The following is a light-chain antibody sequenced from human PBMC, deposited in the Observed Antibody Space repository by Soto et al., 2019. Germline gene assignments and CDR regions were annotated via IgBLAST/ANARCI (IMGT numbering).Light chain of an antibody. CDR3: QQYKSYSPVT. V-gene: IGKV1-5*01. Sequence: DIQLTQSPSTLSASVGDRVTITCRAGQSITNLLAWYQQKPGKAPKLLIYDASRLQSGVPSSFSGSGSGTQFTLTVISLLPDDFATYYYQQYKSYSPVTFGQGTKVEVK. J-gene: IGKJ2*01. CDR1: QSITNL. CDR2: DAS.